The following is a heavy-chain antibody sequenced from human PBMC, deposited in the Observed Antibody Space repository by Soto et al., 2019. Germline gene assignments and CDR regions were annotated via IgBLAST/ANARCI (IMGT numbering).Heavy chain of an antibody. J-gene: IGHJ4*02. CDR3: ARERSAQYFDF. CDR2: IIPTFGTP. Sequence: QVQLVQSGTVVQRRGSSVKVSCQASGGTFSSHGMAWVRQAPGQGLEWMGGIIPTFGTPTYAPKFQGRVTITADKSRDTAYMVLSSLRSEDTGVYYCARERSAQYFDFWGQGTLIPVAS. CDR1: GGTFSSHG. D-gene: IGHD1-26*01. V-gene: IGHV1-69*06.